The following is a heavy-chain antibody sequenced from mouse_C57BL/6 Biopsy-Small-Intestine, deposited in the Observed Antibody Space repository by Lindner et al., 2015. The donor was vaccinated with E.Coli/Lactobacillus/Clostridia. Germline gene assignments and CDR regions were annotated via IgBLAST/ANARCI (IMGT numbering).Heavy chain of an antibody. CDR2: IWTIGRT. CDR1: GFSLSSFG. J-gene: IGHJ3*01. Sequence: VQLQESGTWPVAPSQSLSITCTVSGFSLSSFGVDWIRQSPGKGLEWLGVIWTIGRTNYNSALKSRLTISKDNSKSQVFLKMDSLQIDDTAMYYCASARGDGSFAYWGQGTLVTVSA. V-gene: IGHV2-6*01. D-gene: IGHD2-3*01. CDR3: ASARGDGSFAY.